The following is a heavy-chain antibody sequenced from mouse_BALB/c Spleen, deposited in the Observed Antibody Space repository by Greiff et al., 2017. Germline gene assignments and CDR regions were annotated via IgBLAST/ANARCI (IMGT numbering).Heavy chain of an antibody. CDR1: GFNIKDTY. CDR3: ARPRQLGLRSWFAY. D-gene: IGHD3-2*01. V-gene: IGHV14-3*02. Sequence: EVKLVESGAELVKPGVSVKLSCTASGFNIKDTYMHWVKQRPEQGLEWIGRIDPANGNTKYDPKFQGKATITADTSSNTAYLQLSSLTSEDTAVYYCARPRQLGLRSWFAYWGQGTLVTVSA. CDR2: IDPANGNT. J-gene: IGHJ3*01.